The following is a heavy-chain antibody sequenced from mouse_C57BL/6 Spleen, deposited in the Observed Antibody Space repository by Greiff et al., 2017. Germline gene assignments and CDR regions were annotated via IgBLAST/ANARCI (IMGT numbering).Heavy chain of an antibody. Sequence: VQLKESGPGLVAPSQSLSITCTVSGFSLTSYGVHWVRQPPGKGLEWLVVIWSDGSTTYNSALKSRLSISKDNSKSQVFLKMNSLQTDDTAMYYCARHYYYGSSYAMDYWGQGTSVTVSS. CDR2: IWSDGST. CDR3: ARHYYYGSSYAMDY. V-gene: IGHV2-6-1*01. D-gene: IGHD1-1*01. CDR1: GFSLTSYG. J-gene: IGHJ4*01.